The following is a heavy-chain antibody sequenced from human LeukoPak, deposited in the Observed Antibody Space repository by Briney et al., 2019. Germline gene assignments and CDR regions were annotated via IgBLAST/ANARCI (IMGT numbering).Heavy chain of an antibody. D-gene: IGHD3-10*01. CDR2: ISGSGGST. J-gene: IGHJ4*02. CDR1: GFTFSSYA. Sequence: GGSLRLSCAASGFTFSSYAMSWVRQAPGKGLEWVSAISGSGGSTYYAGSVKGRFTISRDNSKNTLYLQMNSLRAEDTAVYYCAKVNGEVRGVSDYWGQGTLVTVSS. CDR3: AKVNGEVRGVSDY. V-gene: IGHV3-23*01.